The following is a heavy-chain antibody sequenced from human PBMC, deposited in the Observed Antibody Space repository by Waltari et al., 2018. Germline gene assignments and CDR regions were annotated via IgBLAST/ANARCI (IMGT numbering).Heavy chain of an antibody. D-gene: IGHD3-10*01. CDR3: ARRILHAAGSRGITDNYSMDV. CDR1: GGAIDSYD. V-gene: IGHV4-59*01. CDR2: ISYTGTT. J-gene: IGHJ6*02. Sequence: VKLRQSGPELVKSSETLSLTCSVPGGAIDSYDWTWIRQSPGKGMEWIGSISYTGTTTYSPSRGSGVAISVVSSKNQLSLKLPSVTAADTAVYFCARRILHAAGSRGITDNYSMDVWGQGATVSVSS.